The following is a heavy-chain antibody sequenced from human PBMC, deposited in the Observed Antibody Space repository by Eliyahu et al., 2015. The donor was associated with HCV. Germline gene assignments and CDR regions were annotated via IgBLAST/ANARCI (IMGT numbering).Heavy chain of an antibody. CDR2: INTDDST. D-gene: IGHD3-22*01. Sequence: VQLVESGGGLVQPGGSLRLSCAASGFTFSSYWMHWVRQAPGKGLVWVSHINTDDSTSYAXSXKGRFTISRDNAKNTLYLQMNSLRAEDTAVYFCAREGRDSSGGRWFDPWGQGTLVTVSS. V-gene: IGHV3-74*01. CDR3: AREGRDSSGGRWFDP. CDR1: GFTFSSYW. J-gene: IGHJ5*02.